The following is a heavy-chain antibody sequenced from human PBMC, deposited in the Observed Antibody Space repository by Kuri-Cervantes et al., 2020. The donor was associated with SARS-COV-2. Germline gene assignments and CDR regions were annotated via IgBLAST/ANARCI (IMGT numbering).Heavy chain of an antibody. Sequence: ASVKVSCKASGYTFTSYDINWVRQAPGQGLEWMGWISAYNGNTNYAQKLQGRVTMTTDTSTSTAYMELRGLRSDDTAVYYCAREVYSSGWVDYWGQGTLVTVSS. CDR2: ISAYNGNT. CDR3: AREVYSSGWVDY. V-gene: IGHV1-18*01. CDR1: GYTFTSYD. D-gene: IGHD6-19*01. J-gene: IGHJ4*02.